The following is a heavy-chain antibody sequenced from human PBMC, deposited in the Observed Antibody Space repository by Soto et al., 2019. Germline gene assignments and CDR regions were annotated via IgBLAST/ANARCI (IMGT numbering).Heavy chain of an antibody. V-gene: IGHV1-18*01. CDR2: ISAYNGNT. CDR3: XXXXXXXXXXXY. J-gene: IGHJ4*02. CDR1: GYTFTSYG. Sequence: QVQLVQSGAEVKKPGASVKVSCKASGYTFTSYGISWVRQAPGQGLEWMGWISAYNGNTNYAQKLQGRVTMSTDTSTSTAYMELRSLXXXXXXXXXXXXXXXXXXXXXYXGQGTLVTVSS.